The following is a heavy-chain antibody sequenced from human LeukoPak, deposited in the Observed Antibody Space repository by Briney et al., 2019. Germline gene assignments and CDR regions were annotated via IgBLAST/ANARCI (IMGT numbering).Heavy chain of an antibody. CDR3: ARGLPPTIFGVVFDY. CDR1: GGSISSSSYY. CDR2: IYYSGST. Sequence: SETLSLTCTVSGGSISSSSYYWGWIRQPPGKGLEWIGSIYYSGSTYYNPSLKSRVTISVDTSKNQFSLKLSSVTAADTAVYYCARGLPPTIFGVVFDYWGQGTLVTVSS. D-gene: IGHD3-3*01. J-gene: IGHJ4*02. V-gene: IGHV4-39*07.